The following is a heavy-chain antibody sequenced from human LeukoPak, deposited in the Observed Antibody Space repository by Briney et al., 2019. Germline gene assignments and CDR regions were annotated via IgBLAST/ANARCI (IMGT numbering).Heavy chain of an antibody. CDR2: IYTSEST. CDR1: GGSISSGSYY. Sequence: PSETLSLTCTVSGGSISSGSYYWSWIRQPAGKGLEWIGRIYTSESTNYNPSLKSRVTISVDTSKNQFSLKLSSVTAADTAVYYCARTTEGGYTYGYFYYYYMDVWGKGTTVTISS. D-gene: IGHD5-18*01. J-gene: IGHJ6*03. V-gene: IGHV4-61*02. CDR3: ARTTEGGYTYGYFYYYYMDV.